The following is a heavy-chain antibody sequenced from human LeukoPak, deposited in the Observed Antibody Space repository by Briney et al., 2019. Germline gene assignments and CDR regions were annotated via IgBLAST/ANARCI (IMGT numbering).Heavy chain of an antibody. CDR2: IYTAGTT. CDR3: VRGPRGPARLDY. V-gene: IGHV3-53*01. CDR1: GLSVSSNF. D-gene: IGHD3-10*01. J-gene: IGHJ4*02. Sequence: GGSLRLSCAGSGLSVSSNFMSWVRQAPGKGLEWVSVIYTAGTTYYADSVKGRFTISRDNSKNTLYLQMNSLRAEDTAVYYCVRGPRGPARLDYWGQGTLVTVSS.